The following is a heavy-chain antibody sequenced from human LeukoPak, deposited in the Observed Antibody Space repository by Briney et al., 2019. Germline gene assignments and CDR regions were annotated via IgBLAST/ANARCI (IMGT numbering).Heavy chain of an antibody. Sequence: ASVKVSCKVSGYTLTELSMHWVRQAPGKGLEWMGGFDPEDGETIYAQKFRGRVTMTEDTSTDTAYMELSSLRSEDTAVYYCATSLYSSYYYYGMDVWGQGTTVTVSS. CDR2: FDPEDGET. J-gene: IGHJ6*02. CDR3: ATSLYSSYYYYGMDV. V-gene: IGHV1-24*01. CDR1: GYTLTELS. D-gene: IGHD2-21*01.